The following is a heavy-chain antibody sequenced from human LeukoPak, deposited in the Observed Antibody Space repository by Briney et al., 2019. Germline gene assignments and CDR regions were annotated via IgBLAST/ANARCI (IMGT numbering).Heavy chain of an antibody. D-gene: IGHD2-2*01. CDR2: IYYSGST. Sequence: SETLSLTCTVSGGSISSYYWSWIRQPPGKGLEWIGYIYYSGSTNYNPSPKSRVTISVDTSKTQFSLKLSSVTAADTAVYYCARAYSSTSYYYMDVWGKGTTVTVSS. V-gene: IGHV4-59*01. CDR1: GGSISSYY. J-gene: IGHJ6*03. CDR3: ARAYSSTSYYYMDV.